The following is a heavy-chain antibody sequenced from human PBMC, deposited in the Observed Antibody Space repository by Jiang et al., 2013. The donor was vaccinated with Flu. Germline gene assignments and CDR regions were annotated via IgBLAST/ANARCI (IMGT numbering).Heavy chain of an antibody. CDR3: AAATSVTMWAFDF. CDR1: RVSVSSGDYF. D-gene: IGHD3-10*02. J-gene: IGHJ3*01. V-gene: IGHV4-30-4*01. CDR2: MYNSGDM. Sequence: SQTLSLTCTVSRVSVSSGDYFWTWIRQPPGKGLECIGFMYNSGDMYHNPSLKSRSTMSVDRSKNEFSLRLSSVTVADTAVYWCAAATSVTMWAFDFWGQGTLVTVSS.